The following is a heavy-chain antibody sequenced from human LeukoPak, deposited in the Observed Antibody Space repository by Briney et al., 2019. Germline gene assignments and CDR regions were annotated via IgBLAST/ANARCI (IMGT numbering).Heavy chain of an antibody. J-gene: IGHJ6*03. CDR1: GYTFTSYD. CDR3: ARGDVKRTAAVDYYYMDV. Sequence: ASVKVSCKTSGYTFTSYDINWVRQATGQGLEWMGWMNPNSGNTGYAQKFQGRVTMTRNTSISTAYMELSSLRSEDTAVYYCARGDVKRTAAVDYYYMDVWGKGTTVTVSS. CDR2: MNPNSGNT. D-gene: IGHD6-13*01. V-gene: IGHV1-8*01.